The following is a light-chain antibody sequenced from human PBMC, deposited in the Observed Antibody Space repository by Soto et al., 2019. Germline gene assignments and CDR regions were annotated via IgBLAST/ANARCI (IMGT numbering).Light chain of an antibody. V-gene: IGLV2-14*01. CDR2: EVS. CDR1: SSDVGAFNY. Sequence: QSALTQPASVSGSPGQSITISCTGASSDVGAFNYVSWYQQHPAKAPKLLIYEVSNRPSGLSNRFSGSKSGNTASLTISGLQAEDEADYYCSSYTSSTTRVFGGGTKLTVL. J-gene: IGLJ2*01. CDR3: SSYTSSTTRV.